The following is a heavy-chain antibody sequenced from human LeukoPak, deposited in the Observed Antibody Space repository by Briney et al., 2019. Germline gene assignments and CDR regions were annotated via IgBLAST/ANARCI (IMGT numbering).Heavy chain of an antibody. Sequence: PSETLSLTCTVSGGSISSSSYYWGWIRQPPGKGLEWIGSIYYSGSTYYNPSLKSRVTISVDTSKNQFSLKLSSVTAADTAVYYCARALGYCSSTSCSLYYMDVWGKGTTVTVSS. D-gene: IGHD2-2*01. CDR2: IYYSGST. V-gene: IGHV4-39*01. J-gene: IGHJ6*03. CDR1: GGSISSSSYY. CDR3: ARALGYCSSTSCSLYYMDV.